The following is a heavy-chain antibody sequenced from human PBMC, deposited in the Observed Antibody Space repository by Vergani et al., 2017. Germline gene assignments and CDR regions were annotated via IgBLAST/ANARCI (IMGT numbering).Heavy chain of an antibody. CDR3: ARLRSGGNSWYFDL. V-gene: IGHV3-21*05. D-gene: IGHD4-23*01. CDR2: ISSSGSTI. CDR1: GFTFSSYS. Sequence: EVQLVESGGGLVKPGGSLRLSCAASGFTFSSYSMNWVRQAPGKGLEWVSYISSSGSTIYYADSVKGRFTIYRDNAKNSLYLQMNSLRAEDTAVYYCARLRSGGNSWYFDLWGRGTLVTVSS. J-gene: IGHJ2*01.